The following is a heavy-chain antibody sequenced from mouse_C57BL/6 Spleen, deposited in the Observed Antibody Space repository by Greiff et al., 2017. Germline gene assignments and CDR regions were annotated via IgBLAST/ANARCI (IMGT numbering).Heavy chain of an antibody. Sequence: QVQLQQSGAELVRPGTSVKVSCKASGYAFTNYLIEWVKQRPGQGLEWIGVINPGSGGTNYNEKFKGKATLTADKSSSTAYMQLSSLTSEDSAVYFGAVLLRSPSAYWGQGTLVTVSA. CDR1: GYAFTNYL. CDR2: INPGSGGT. V-gene: IGHV1-54*01. D-gene: IGHD1-1*01. CDR3: AVLLRSPSAY. J-gene: IGHJ3*01.